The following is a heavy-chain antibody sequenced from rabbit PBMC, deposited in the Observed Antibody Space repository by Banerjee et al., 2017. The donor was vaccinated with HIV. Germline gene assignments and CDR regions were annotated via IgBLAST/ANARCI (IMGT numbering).Heavy chain of an antibody. D-gene: IGHD8-1*01. CDR1: GFSFSSSYW. CDR3: ARRASGNNYNL. Sequence: QSLEESGGDLVKPGASLTLTCTASGFSFSSSYWIWWVRQAPGKGLEWIAGIYAGSSGSTYYASWAKGRFTISKTSSTTVTLQMTSLTAADTATYFCARRASGNNYNLWGPGTLVTVS. V-gene: IGHV1S40*01. J-gene: IGHJ4*01. CDR2: IYAGSSGST.